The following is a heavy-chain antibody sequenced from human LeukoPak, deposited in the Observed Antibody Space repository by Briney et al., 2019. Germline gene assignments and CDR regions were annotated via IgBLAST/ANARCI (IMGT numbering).Heavy chain of an antibody. V-gene: IGHV3-33*06. J-gene: IGHJ4*02. Sequence: GGSLRLSCAASGFTFSSYGMHWVRQAPGKGLEWVAVIWYDGSYTYYAESVKGRFTIFRDNSRNTLYLQMSSLRAEDTAVYYCAKPTSGDGSFLIDYWGQGTLVTVSS. CDR2: IWYDGSYT. CDR1: GFTFSSYG. D-gene: IGHD1-26*01. CDR3: AKPTSGDGSFLIDY.